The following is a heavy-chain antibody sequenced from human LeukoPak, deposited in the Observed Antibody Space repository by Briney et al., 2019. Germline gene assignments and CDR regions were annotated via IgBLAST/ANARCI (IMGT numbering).Heavy chain of an antibody. CDR1: GGXISSFY. Sequence: SETLSLTCTVSGGXISSFYCSWIRQPAGKGLEWIGRIFTSGSTNYNPSLKSRVTMSVDTSKNQISLKVNSLTAADTAVYSCARESYSSSYLFDFWGQGTLVTVSS. V-gene: IGHV4-4*07. D-gene: IGHD6-6*01. CDR3: ARESYSSSYLFDF. J-gene: IGHJ4*02. CDR2: IFTSGST.